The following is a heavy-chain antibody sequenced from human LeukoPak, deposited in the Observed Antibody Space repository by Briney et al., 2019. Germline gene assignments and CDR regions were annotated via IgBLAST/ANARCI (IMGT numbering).Heavy chain of an antibody. CDR1: GGSISSGGYS. D-gene: IGHD3-10*01. J-gene: IGHJ5*02. V-gene: IGHV4-30-2*01. CDR3: ARGAYGSGIGSWFDP. CDR2: IYHSGST. Sequence: PSQTLSLTCAVSGGSISSGGYSWSWIRQPPGKGLEWIGYIYHSGSTYYNPSLKSRVTISVDRSKNQFSLKLSSVTAADTDVYYCARGAYGSGIGSWFDPWGQGTLVTVSS.